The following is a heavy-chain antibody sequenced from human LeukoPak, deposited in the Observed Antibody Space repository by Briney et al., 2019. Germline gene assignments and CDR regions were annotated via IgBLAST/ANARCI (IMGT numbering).Heavy chain of an antibody. V-gene: IGHV3-33*06. J-gene: IGHJ4*02. D-gene: IGHD3-10*01. CDR3: AKDRVSWFGESELDY. CDR1: GFTFSSYG. CDR2: IWYDGSNK. Sequence: GGSLRLSCAASGFTFSSYGMHWVRQAPGKGLEWVAVIWYDGSNKYYADSVKGRFTISRDNSRNTLYLQMNSLRAEDTAVYYCAKDRVSWFGESELDYWGQGTLVTVSS.